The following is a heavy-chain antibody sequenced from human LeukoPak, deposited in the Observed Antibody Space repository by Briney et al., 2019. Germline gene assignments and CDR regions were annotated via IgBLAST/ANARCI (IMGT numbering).Heavy chain of an antibody. CDR2: IYSGGST. CDR1: GFTVSSNY. J-gene: IGHJ4*02. V-gene: IGHV3-53*05. Sequence: GGSLRLSCAASGFTVSSNYMSWVRQAPGKGLEWVSLIYSGGSTYYADSVKGRFTISRDNSKNTLYLQMNSLRAEDTAVYYCARGEYDSRETKFDYWGQGTLVTVSS. D-gene: IGHD1-1*01. CDR3: ARGEYDSRETKFDY.